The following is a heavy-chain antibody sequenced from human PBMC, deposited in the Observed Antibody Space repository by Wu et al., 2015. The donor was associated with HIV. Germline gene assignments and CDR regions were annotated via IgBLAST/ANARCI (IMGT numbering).Heavy chain of an antibody. J-gene: IGHJ5*02. D-gene: IGHD2-2*01. Sequence: QVQLVQSGAEVKKPGASVKVSCKVSGYTLTELSMHWVRQAPGKGLEWMGGFDPEDGETIYAQKFQGRVTMTEDTSTDTAYMELSSLRSEDTAVYYCATDLSKARRVGNWFDPWGQGTLVTVSS. CDR1: GYTLTELS. CDR3: ATDLSKARRVGNWFDP. V-gene: IGHV1-24*01. CDR2: FDPEDGET.